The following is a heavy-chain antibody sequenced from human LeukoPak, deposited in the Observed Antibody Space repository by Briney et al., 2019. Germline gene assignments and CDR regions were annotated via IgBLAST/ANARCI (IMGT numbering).Heavy chain of an antibody. Sequence: SETLSLTCTVSDYSISSGFYWGWIRQPPGKGLEWIGEINHRGSTNYNPSLKSRVTISVDTSRNSFSLELSSVTAADTAVYYYARVGYCGGECYPFDYWGQGTLTAISS. V-gene: IGHV4-38-2*02. CDR2: INHRGST. CDR3: ARVGYCGGECYPFDY. CDR1: DYSISSGFY. D-gene: IGHD2-21*01. J-gene: IGHJ4*02.